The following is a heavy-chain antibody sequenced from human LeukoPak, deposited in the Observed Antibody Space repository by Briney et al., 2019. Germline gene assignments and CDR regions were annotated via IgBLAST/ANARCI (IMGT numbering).Heavy chain of an antibody. Sequence: PGASMQISCKGSGSSFTSYWIGWVRPLPGKGLEWMGIIYPGDSDTKYSPSFQGQVTISADKSISTAYLQWSSLKASDTAMYYCATVDTAMAQFDYWGQGTLVTVSS. CDR3: ATVDTAMAQFDY. J-gene: IGHJ4*02. CDR1: GSSFTSYW. D-gene: IGHD5-18*01. CDR2: IYPGDSDT. V-gene: IGHV5-51*01.